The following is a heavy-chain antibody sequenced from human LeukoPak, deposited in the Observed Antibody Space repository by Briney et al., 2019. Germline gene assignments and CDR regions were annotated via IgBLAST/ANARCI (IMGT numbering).Heavy chain of an antibody. J-gene: IGHJ6*04. D-gene: IGHD6-13*01. CDR3: ARDKPGIAAPDV. CDR2: IRPDAST. Sequence: PGGSLRLSCAASGITLSIYTPTWVRQAPGKGLEWVASIRPDASTYYTDFLKGRFTISRDIAQNSLYLQVDSLRVEDTGVYFCARDKPGIAAPDVWGEGTTVIVSS. CDR1: GITLSIYT. V-gene: IGHV3-69-1*01.